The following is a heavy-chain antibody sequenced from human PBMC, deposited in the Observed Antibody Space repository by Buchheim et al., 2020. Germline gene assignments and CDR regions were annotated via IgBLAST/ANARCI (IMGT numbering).Heavy chain of an antibody. CDR1: GYTFTSYY. CDR2: INPSGGST. CDR3: ARANSALYGSGSYHYYYGMDV. Sequence: QVQLVQSGAEVKKPGASVKVSCKASGYTFTSYYMHWVRQAPGQGLEWMGIINPSGGSTSYAQKFQGRVTMTRDTSTSPGYMELSSLRSEDTAVYYCARANSALYGSGSYHYYYGMDVWGQGTT. V-gene: IGHV1-46*03. D-gene: IGHD3-10*01. J-gene: IGHJ6*02.